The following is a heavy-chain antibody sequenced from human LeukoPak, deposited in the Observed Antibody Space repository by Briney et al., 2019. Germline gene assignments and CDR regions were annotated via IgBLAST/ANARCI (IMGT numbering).Heavy chain of an antibody. Sequence: PSETLSLTCTVSGGSISSGGYYWSWIRQHPGKGLEWIGYIYYSGSTYYNPSLKSRVTISVDTYKNQSSLKLSSVTAADRAVYYCARALYSSSWPFDYWGQGTLVTVSS. V-gene: IGHV4-31*03. J-gene: IGHJ4*02. CDR1: GGSISSGGYY. CDR2: IYYSGST. CDR3: ARALYSSSWPFDY. D-gene: IGHD6-13*01.